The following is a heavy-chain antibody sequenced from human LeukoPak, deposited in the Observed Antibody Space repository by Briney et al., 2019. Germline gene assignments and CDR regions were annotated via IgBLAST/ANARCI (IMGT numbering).Heavy chain of an antibody. Sequence: PSETLSLTCTVSGGSINSHFWSWIRQPAGKGLEWDGRIYISGSTDFSPSLKSRVTMSVDTSKNQFSLSLSSVTAADTALYYCARALNPLPGTYYFDYWGQGTLVTVSS. CDR2: IYISGST. CDR3: ARALNPLPGTYYFDY. V-gene: IGHV4-4*07. J-gene: IGHJ4*02. CDR1: GGSINSHF. D-gene: IGHD2-15*01.